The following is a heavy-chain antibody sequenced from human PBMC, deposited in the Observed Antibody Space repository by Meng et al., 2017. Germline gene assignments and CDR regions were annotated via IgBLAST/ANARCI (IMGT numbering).Heavy chain of an antibody. D-gene: IGHD3-22*01. Sequence: ASVKVSCKASGYTFTSYYMHWVRQAPGQGLEWMGIINPSGGSTSYSQKFQGGVTMTRDTSTSTVYMELSSLRSEDTSVYYCARDHCGIVVVSTTGLGYWGQGTLVTVSS. CDR1: GYTFTSYY. J-gene: IGHJ4*02. V-gene: IGHV1-46*01. CDR2: INPSGGST. CDR3: ARDHCGIVVVSTTGLGY.